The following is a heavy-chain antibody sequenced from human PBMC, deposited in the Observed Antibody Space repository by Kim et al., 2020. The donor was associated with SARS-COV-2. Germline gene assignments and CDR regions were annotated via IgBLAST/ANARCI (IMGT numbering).Heavy chain of an antibody. CDR1: GYTFTSYA. D-gene: IGHD6-13*01. CDR2: INTNTGNP. Sequence: ASVKVSCKASGYTFTSYAMNWVRQAPGQGLEWMGWINTNTGNPTYAQGFTGRFVFSLDTSVSTAYLQISSLKAEDTAVYYCARDPPLAQQQRYEDAFDIWGQGTMVTVSS. V-gene: IGHV7-4-1*02. J-gene: IGHJ3*02. CDR3: ARDPPLAQQQRYEDAFDI.